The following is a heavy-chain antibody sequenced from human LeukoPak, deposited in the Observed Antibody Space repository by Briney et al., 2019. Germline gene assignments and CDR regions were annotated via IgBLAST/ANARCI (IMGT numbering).Heavy chain of an antibody. V-gene: IGHV3-53*05. CDR2: IYSGGTT. J-gene: IGHJ3*02. CDR1: GFSVSSNY. Sequence: PGGSLRLSCAASGFSVSSNYMSWVRQAPGKGLEWVSVIYSGGTTYYADSVKGRFTISRDNSKNTLYLQMNSLRAEDTAVYYCAREMATNPPGAFDIWGQGTMVSVSS. D-gene: IGHD5-24*01. CDR3: AREMATNPPGAFDI.